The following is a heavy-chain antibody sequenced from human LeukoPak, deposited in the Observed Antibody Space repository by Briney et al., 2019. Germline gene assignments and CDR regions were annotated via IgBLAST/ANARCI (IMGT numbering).Heavy chain of an antibody. Sequence: SETLSLTCSVSGGSISSSGPYWDWVRQPPGQGLEWIGTIYYSGSADYNPSLNSRVTMSVDTSKNQFSLKLSSVTAADTAIYYCGRRAAFSSTWYHTFDIWGRGTTVTVSS. CDR3: GRRAAFSSTWYHTFDI. CDR2: IYYSGSA. D-gene: IGHD2-2*01. J-gene: IGHJ3*02. CDR1: GGSISSSGPY. V-gene: IGHV4-39*01.